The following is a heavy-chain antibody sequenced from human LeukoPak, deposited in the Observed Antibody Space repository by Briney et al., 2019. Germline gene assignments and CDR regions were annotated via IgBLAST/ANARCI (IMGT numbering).Heavy chain of an antibody. CDR2: ISYDGSNK. Sequence: GGSLRLSCAASGFTFSSYGMHWVRQAPGKGPEWVAVISYDGSNKYYADSVKGRFTIYRDNSKNTLYLQVNSLRAEDTAVYYCVKALGALDAFDIWGQGTMVTVSS. J-gene: IGHJ3*02. CDR1: GFTFSSYG. CDR3: VKALGALDAFDI. D-gene: IGHD3-10*01. V-gene: IGHV3-30*18.